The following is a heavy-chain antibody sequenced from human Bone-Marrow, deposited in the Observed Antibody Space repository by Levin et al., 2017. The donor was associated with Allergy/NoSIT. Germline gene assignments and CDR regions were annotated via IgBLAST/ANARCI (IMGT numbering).Heavy chain of an antibody. V-gene: IGHV3-15*07. J-gene: IGHJ4*02. CDR3: TTDLHS. Sequence: SCAASGLTFSNTWMNWVRQAPGKGLEWVGRIKSKTHGGTVDYAVPVKGRFTVSRDDSKNSLYLQMNSLITEDTAIYYCTTDLHSWGQGTLVTVSS. CDR1: GLTFSNTW. CDR2: IKSKTHGGTV.